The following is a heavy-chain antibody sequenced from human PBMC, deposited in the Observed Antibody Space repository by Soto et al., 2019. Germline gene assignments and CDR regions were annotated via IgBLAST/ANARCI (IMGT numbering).Heavy chain of an antibody. CDR2: ISAYNGNT. J-gene: IGHJ3*02. CDR3: ARDVTPLSPTYCSGGSCYSPGAFDI. CDR1: GYTFTSYG. D-gene: IGHD2-15*01. Sequence: ASVKVSCKASGYTFTSYGISWVRQAPGQGLEWMGWISAYNGNTNYAQKLQGRVTMTTDTSTSTAYMELRSLRSDDTAVYYCARDVTPLSPTYCSGGSCYSPGAFDIWGQGTMVTVSS. V-gene: IGHV1-18*01.